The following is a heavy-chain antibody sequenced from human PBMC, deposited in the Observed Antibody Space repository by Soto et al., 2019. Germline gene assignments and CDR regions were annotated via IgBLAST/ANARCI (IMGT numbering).Heavy chain of an antibody. CDR2: IYSDGNNK. D-gene: IGHD1-7*01. J-gene: IGHJ4*02. V-gene: IGHV3-33*01. CDR1: GFTSSDFA. Sequence: LRLSCVASGFTSSDFAMHWLRQPPGKGPEWVAIIYSDGNNKYYGDSVKGRFTISRDDSENTLYLQMNNLRAEDTAVYYCARGTNNWNYDSFDYWGQGTPVTVSS. CDR3: ARGTNNWNYDSFDY.